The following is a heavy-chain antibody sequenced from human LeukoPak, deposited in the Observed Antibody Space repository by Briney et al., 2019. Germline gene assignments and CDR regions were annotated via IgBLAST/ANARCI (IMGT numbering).Heavy chain of an antibody. D-gene: IGHD3-22*01. V-gene: IGHV3-49*04. CDR3: TRVHYYDSSGYYPFDY. CDR1: GFTFGDYA. Sequence: GGSLRLSCTASGFTFGDYAMSWGRQAPGKGPEWVGFIRSKAYGGTTEYAASVKGRFTISRDDSKSIAYLQMNSLKTEDTAVYYRTRVHYYDSSGYYPFDYWGQGTLVTVSS. J-gene: IGHJ4*02. CDR2: IRSKAYGGTT.